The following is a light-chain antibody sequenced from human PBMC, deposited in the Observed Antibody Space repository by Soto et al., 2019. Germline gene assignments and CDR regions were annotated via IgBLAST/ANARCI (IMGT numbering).Light chain of an antibody. CDR2: DVS. CDR1: SSDVGGYNY. CDR3: SSYTSSSTSGV. Sequence: QSALTQPASVSGSPGQSITISCTGTSSDVGGYNYVSWYQQHPGKAPKLMIYDVSHRPSGVSNRFSGSKSGNTASLTISGLQAEDEADYYCSSYTSSSTSGVFGGGTKLTVL. J-gene: IGLJ2*01. V-gene: IGLV2-14*01.